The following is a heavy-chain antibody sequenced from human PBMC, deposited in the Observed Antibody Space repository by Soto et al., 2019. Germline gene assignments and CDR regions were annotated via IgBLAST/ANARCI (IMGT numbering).Heavy chain of an antibody. CDR1: GFAFSDYY. V-gene: IGHV3-11*05. CDR2: ISTSSSYT. Sequence: PWGSLRLSCAASGFAFSDYYMSWIRQAPGKGLEWISYISTSSSYTNYADSVKGRFTISRDNAKNSLYLQMNSLRAEDTAVYYCTRDKNGWEQLIDYWGQGALVTVSS. D-gene: IGHD1-26*01. CDR3: TRDKNGWEQLIDY. J-gene: IGHJ4*02.